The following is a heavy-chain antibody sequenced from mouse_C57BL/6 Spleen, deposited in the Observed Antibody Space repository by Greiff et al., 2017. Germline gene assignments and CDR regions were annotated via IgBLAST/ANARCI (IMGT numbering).Heavy chain of an antibody. V-gene: IGHV1-50*01. D-gene: IGHD2-5*01. CDR2: IDPSDSYT. J-gene: IGHJ3*01. CDR3: ARSGYSNYVSFAY. Sequence: QVQLQQPGAELVKPGASVKLSCKASGYTFTSYWMQWVKQRPGQGLEWIGEIDPSDSYTNYNQKFKGKATLTVDTSSSTAYMQLSSLTSEDSAVYYCARSGYSNYVSFAYWGQGTRVTVSA. CDR1: GYTFTSYW.